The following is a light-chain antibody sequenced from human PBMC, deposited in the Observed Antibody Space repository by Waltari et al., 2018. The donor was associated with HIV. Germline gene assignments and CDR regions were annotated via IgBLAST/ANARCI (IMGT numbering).Light chain of an antibody. CDR3: AAWDDSLNGPV. J-gene: IGLJ2*01. CDR1: XPNIGSNI. CDR2: SNY. Sequence: QSVLTQPPSASGTPGQRVTISCSGSXPNIGSNIANWFQQLPVTAPKLLIYSNYQRPSGVPSRFSGSKSGTSASLAISGLQSEDEADYYCAAWDDSLNGPVFGGGTKLTVL. V-gene: IGLV1-44*01.